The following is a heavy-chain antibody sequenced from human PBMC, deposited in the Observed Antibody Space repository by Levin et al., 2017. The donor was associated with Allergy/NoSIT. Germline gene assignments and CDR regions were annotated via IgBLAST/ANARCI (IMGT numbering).Heavy chain of an antibody. Sequence: SGGSLRLSCATSGFPFSTYGMAWVRQAPGKGLEWVASITSTRKYIHYADSVKGRFTISRDKANNSLSLQMNRLRGEDTAVYYCARAAGAAGRGGMDVWGQGTTVTVSS. V-gene: IGHV3-21*01. J-gene: IGHJ6*02. D-gene: IGHD6-13*01. CDR2: ITSTRKYI. CDR3: ARAAGAAGRGGMDV. CDR1: GFPFSTYG.